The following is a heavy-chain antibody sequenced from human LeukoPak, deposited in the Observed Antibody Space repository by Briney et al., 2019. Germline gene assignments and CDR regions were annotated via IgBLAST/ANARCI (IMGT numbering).Heavy chain of an antibody. CDR2: IIPIFGTA. J-gene: IGHJ4*02. Sequence: GASVKVSCKASGGTFSSYAISWVRQAPVQGLEWMGGIIPIFGTANYAQKFQGRVTITADESTSTAYMELSSLRSEDTAVYYCARDGVKEMAPHWGQGTLVTVSS. CDR3: ARDGVKEMAPH. V-gene: IGHV1-69*13. CDR1: GGTFSSYA. D-gene: IGHD5-24*01.